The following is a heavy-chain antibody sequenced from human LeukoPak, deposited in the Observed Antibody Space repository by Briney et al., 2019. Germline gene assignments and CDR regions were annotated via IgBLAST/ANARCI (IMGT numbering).Heavy chain of an antibody. V-gene: IGHV1-8*03. CDR1: AHAFTSYG. J-gene: IGHJ6*03. CDR2: MNPNSGKT. Sequence: ATVKVSCKAAAHAFTSYGINCARQATGEKLDWRGWMNPNSGKTAHAQRLQGTVTIIRYTSISTAYMEISSLLSEDTAVTHCRRGGGAFAGYSSSWYNPRFYYYYLDVWGKGTTVTVSS. CDR3: RRGGGAFAGYSSSWYNPRFYYYYLDV. D-gene: IGHD6-13*01.